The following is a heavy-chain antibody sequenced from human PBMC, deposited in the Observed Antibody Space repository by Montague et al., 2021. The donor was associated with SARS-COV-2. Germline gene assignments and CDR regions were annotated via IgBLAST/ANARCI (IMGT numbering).Heavy chain of an antibody. V-gene: IGHV4-39*07. J-gene: IGHJ4*02. D-gene: IGHD6-6*01. CDR3: AKGRIAVHGKAGSLAAYLHS. Sequence: SETLSLTCTVSGDSFISDNDYRGLVRQPRGKGLEWIGSLYYEGGXXYTXXXKXRVTMSVDRSKNHFSLNLTAVTAADTALYYCAKGRIAVHGKAGSLAAYLHSWGRGTLVTVSS. CDR2: LYYEGGX. CDR1: GDSFISDNDY.